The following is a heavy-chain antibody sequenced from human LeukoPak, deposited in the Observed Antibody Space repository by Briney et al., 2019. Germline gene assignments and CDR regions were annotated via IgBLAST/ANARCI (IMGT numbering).Heavy chain of an antibody. V-gene: IGHV4-61*05. CDR2: IYTSGST. J-gene: IGHJ5*02. D-gene: IGHD3-10*01. Sequence: SETLSLTCTVSGGSISSSSYYWSWIRQPPGKGLQWIGYIYTSGSTNYNPSLKSRVTISVDTSKNQFSLKLSSVTAADTAVYYCARHRRITMVRGVINWFDPWGQGTLVTVSS. CDR3: ARHRRITMVRGVINWFDP. CDR1: GGSISSSSYY.